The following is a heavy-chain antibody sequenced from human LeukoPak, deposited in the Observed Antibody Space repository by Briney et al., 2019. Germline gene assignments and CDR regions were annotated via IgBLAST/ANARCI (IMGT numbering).Heavy chain of an antibody. CDR3: VLLSLTPG. D-gene: IGHD3-10*01. V-gene: IGHV3-30*02. CDR1: GFIFSSYG. J-gene: IGHJ4*02. Sequence: GGSLRLSCAASGFIFSSYGMHWVRQAPDKGLEWVAFIRYDGSRKYYADSVKGRFTISRDNAKNTLYLQMNSLRAEDTAVYYCVLLSLTPGWGQGTLVTVSS. CDR2: IRYDGSRK.